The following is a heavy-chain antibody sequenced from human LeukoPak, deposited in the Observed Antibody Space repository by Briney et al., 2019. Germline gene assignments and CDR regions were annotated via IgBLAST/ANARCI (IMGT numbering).Heavy chain of an antibody. Sequence: ASVKVSCKASGYTFTGYYMHWVRQAPGQGLEWMGWINPNSGGTNYAQKFQGRVTMTRNTSISTAYMELSSLRSEDTAVYYCARGRGYYDSSGYYYWFDPWGQGTLVTVSS. CDR3: ARGRGYYDSSGYYYWFDP. V-gene: IGHV1-2*02. J-gene: IGHJ5*02. CDR2: INPNSGGT. CDR1: GYTFTGYY. D-gene: IGHD3-22*01.